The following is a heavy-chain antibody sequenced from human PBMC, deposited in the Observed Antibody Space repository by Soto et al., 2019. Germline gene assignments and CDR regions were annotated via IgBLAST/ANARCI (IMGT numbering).Heavy chain of an antibody. CDR3: AKDGIGGYFGSGRPIGY. CDR2: ITGSGIYT. D-gene: IGHD3-10*01. V-gene: IGHV3-23*01. CDR1: GFIFTDYA. J-gene: IGHJ4*02. Sequence: GGSLRLSCAASGFIFTDYAMSWVRQAPGKGLEWVSAITGSGIYTYYADSVKGRFTMSRDNSKTTVYLQMNSLRAEDTAVYYCAKDGIGGYFGSGRPIGYWGQGSLVTVSS.